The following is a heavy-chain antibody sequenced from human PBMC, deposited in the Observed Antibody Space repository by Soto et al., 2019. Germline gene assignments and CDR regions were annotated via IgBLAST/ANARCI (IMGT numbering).Heavy chain of an antibody. CDR2: IIPIFGTA. Sequence: QVQLVQSGAEVKKPGSSVKVSCKASGGTFSSYAISWVRQAPGQGLEWMGGIIPIFGTANYAQKFQGRVTVTADESTSTDYMELSSLRSEDTAVYYCAREPHDDIVVVPAALGYYYYGMDVWGQGTTVTVSS. CDR3: AREPHDDIVVVPAALGYYYYGMDV. CDR1: GGTFSSYA. D-gene: IGHD2-2*01. V-gene: IGHV1-69*01. J-gene: IGHJ6*02.